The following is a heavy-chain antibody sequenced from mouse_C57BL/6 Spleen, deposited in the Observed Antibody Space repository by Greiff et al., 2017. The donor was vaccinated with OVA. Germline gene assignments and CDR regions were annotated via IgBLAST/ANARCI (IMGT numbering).Heavy chain of an antibody. J-gene: IGHJ3*01. D-gene: IGHD2-12*01. CDR1: GYTFTDYN. CDR3: ARSSYDGVFAY. Sequence: EVKLQESGPELVKPGASVKIPCKASGYTFTDYNMDWVKQSHGKSLEWIGDINPNNGGTIYNQKFKGKATLTVDKSSSTAYMELRSLTSEDTAVYYCARSSYDGVFAYWGQGTLVTVSA. V-gene: IGHV1-18*01. CDR2: INPNNGGT.